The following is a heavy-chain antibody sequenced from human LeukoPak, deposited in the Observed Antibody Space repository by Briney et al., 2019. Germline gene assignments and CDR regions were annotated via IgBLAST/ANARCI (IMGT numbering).Heavy chain of an antibody. Sequence: SETLSLTCTVSGGSISSSSYYWGWIRQPPGKGLEWIGSIYYRGSTYYNPSLKSRVTISVDTSKNQFSLKLSSVTAADTAVYYCARGRPYSGGYHLDYWGQGTLVTVSP. CDR2: IYYRGST. CDR3: ARGRPYSGGYHLDY. V-gene: IGHV4-39*01. D-gene: IGHD1-26*01. J-gene: IGHJ4*02. CDR1: GGSISSSSYY.